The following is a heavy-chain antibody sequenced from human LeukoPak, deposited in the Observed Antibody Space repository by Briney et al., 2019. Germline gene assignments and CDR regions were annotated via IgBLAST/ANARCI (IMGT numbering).Heavy chain of an antibody. J-gene: IGHJ4*02. CDR1: GGSISSSPYY. CDR2: IYYSGSA. V-gene: IGHV4-39*01. CDR3: ARLSRSWYFDY. D-gene: IGHD6-13*01. Sequence: SETLSLTCTVSGGSISSSPYYWAWIRQPPGKGLEWIGSIYYSGSAYYNPSLKSRVTISVDTSKNQFSLKLSSVTAADTAVYYCARLSRSWYFDYWGQGTLVTVSS.